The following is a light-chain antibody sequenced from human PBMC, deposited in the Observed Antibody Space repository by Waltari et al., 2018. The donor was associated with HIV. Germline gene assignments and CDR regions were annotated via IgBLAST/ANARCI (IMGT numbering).Light chain of an antibody. CDR2: DAS. CDR3: QQDEKIIPSLT. V-gene: IGKV1-33*01. J-gene: IGKJ4*01. CDR1: QDISDY. Sequence: DIQMTQSPSSLSASVGDRVTITCQASQDISDYLNWYQQKPGKAPKLLIYDASNLETGVPSRFTGSGSGTDFTFSISSLQPEDIATYYCQQDEKIIPSLTFGGGTKVEIK.